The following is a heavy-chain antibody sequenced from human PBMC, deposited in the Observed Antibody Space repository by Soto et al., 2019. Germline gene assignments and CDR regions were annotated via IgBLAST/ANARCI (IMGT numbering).Heavy chain of an antibody. Sequence: ASVKVSCKASGYTFTSYAMHWVRQAPGQRLEWMGWINAGNGNTKYSQKFQGRVTITRDTSASTAYMELNSLRSEDTAVYYCARGAIVVVPAAILGCLFAPWGRGTLVTVSA. D-gene: IGHD2-2*01. V-gene: IGHV1-3*01. J-gene: IGHJ5*02. CDR3: ARGAIVVVPAAILGCLFAP. CDR1: GYTFTSYA. CDR2: INAGNGNT.